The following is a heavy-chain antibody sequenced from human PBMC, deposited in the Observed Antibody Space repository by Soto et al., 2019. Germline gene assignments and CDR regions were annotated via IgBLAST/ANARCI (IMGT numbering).Heavy chain of an antibody. J-gene: IGHJ5*02. CDR3: ARASGSSYWFDP. Sequence: GASVKVSCKASGYTFTNYAMHWVRQAPGQRLEWMGWINAGNGNTKYSQKFQGRVTMTTDTSTSTAYMELRSLRSDDTAVYYCARASGSSYWFDPWGQGTLVTVSS. CDR1: GYTFTNYA. CDR2: INAGNGNT. V-gene: IGHV1-3*01. D-gene: IGHD1-26*01.